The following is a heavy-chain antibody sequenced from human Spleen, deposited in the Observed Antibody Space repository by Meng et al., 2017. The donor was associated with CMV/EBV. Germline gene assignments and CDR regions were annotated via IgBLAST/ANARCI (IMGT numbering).Heavy chain of an antibody. Sequence: GESLKISCEASRFTFSSYTMNWVRQAPGKGLEWVSSISSSSDFIYYADSVKGRFTISRDNADHSLYLQMNSLRAEDTAVYYCAKDSGPGIVYSFDYWGQGTLVTVSS. D-gene: IGHD2-21*01. J-gene: IGHJ4*02. CDR1: RFTFSSYT. CDR3: AKDSGPGIVYSFDY. CDR2: ISSSSDFI. V-gene: IGHV3-21*04.